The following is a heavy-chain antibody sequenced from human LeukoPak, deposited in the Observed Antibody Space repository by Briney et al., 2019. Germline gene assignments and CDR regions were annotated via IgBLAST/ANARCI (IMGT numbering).Heavy chain of an antibody. CDR3: ARRTGGNAFDI. CDR2: ISGSGGST. V-gene: IGHV3-23*01. Sequence: PGGSLRLSCAASGFTFSTYAMSWVRQAPGKGLEWVSGISGSGGSTYYADSVKGRFTISRDNSKNTLYLQMNNLRAEDTALYFCARRTGGNAFDIWGQGTMVTVSS. J-gene: IGHJ3*02. D-gene: IGHD1-14*01. CDR1: GFTFSTYA.